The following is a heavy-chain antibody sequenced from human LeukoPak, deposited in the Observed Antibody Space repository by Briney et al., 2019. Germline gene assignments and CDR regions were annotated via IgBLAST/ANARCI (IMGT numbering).Heavy chain of an antibody. J-gene: IGHJ5*02. D-gene: IGHD2-15*01. Sequence: GASVNVSCKASVYTFTSYDINWVRQATGQGLEWMGWMNPNSGNTGYAQKFQGRVTITRNTSISTAYMELSSLRSEDTAVYYCARVGQALRARYCSGGSCKFDPWGQGTLVTVSS. CDR3: ARVGQALRARYCSGGSCKFDP. CDR2: MNPNSGNT. V-gene: IGHV1-8*03. CDR1: VYTFTSYD.